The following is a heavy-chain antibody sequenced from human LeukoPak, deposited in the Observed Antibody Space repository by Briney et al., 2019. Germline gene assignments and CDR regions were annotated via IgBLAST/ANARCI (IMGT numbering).Heavy chain of an antibody. Sequence: GGSLRLSCAASGFTFSGSAMHWVRQASGKGLEWVGRIRSKANSYATAYAASVKGRFTISRDDSKNTAYLQMNSLKTEDTAVYYCSGVVVPAATSKPKPALSYYMDVWGKGTTVTVSS. D-gene: IGHD2-2*01. CDR2: IRSKANSYAT. CDR1: GFTFSGSA. CDR3: SGVVVPAATSKPKPALSYYMDV. J-gene: IGHJ6*03. V-gene: IGHV3-73*01.